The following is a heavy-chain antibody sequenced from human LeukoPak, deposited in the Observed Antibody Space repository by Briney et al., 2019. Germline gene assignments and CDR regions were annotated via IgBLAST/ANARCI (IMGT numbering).Heavy chain of an antibody. CDR3: ARGPYGSGSYYAFDI. V-gene: IGHV1-18*01. Sequence: ASVKVSCKSSGGSLGNYAFSWVRQAPGQGLEWMGWISAYNGNTNYAQKLQGRVTMTTDTSTSTAYMELRSLRSDDTAVYYCARGPYGSGSYYAFDIWGQGTMVTVSS. D-gene: IGHD3-10*01. J-gene: IGHJ3*02. CDR1: GGSLGNYA. CDR2: ISAYNGNT.